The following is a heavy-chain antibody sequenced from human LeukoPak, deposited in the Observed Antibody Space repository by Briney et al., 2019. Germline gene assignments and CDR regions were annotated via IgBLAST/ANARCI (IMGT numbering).Heavy chain of an antibody. CDR1: GFTFSSYW. J-gene: IGHJ4*02. CDR2: IKQDGSEK. D-gene: IGHD6-19*01. Sequence: GGSLRLSCAASGFTFSSYWMSWVRQAPGKGLEWVANIKQDGSEKYYVDSVKGRFTISRDNAKNSLYLQMNSLRAEDTAVYYYARDHPNSSGWKRSFDYWGQGTLVTVSS. CDR3: ARDHPNSSGWKRSFDY. V-gene: IGHV3-7*01.